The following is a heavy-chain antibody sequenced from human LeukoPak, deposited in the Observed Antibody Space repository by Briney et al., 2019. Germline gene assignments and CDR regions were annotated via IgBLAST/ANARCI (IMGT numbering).Heavy chain of an antibody. CDR1: GFTFSSYG. Sequence: AGGSLRLSCAASGFTFSSYGMHWGRQAPGKGLEWVAVISYDGSNKYYADSVKGRFTISRDNSKNTLYLQMTSLRAEDTAVYYCAKDPGFGELKRVSYYYGIDVWGQGTTVTVSS. J-gene: IGHJ6*02. CDR3: AKDPGFGELKRVSYYYGIDV. V-gene: IGHV3-30*18. CDR2: ISYDGSNK. D-gene: IGHD3-10*01.